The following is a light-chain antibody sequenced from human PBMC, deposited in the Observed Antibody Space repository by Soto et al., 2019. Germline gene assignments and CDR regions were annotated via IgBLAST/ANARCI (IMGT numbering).Light chain of an antibody. Sequence: EIVLTQSPATLSLSPGERATLSCRASQSVSSYLAWFQQKAGQAPRLLIYDASNRATGIPARFSGSGSGTDFTLTSSSLEPEDFAIYFCQQRSNWPLTFGPGTKVDIK. CDR2: DAS. CDR1: QSVSSY. V-gene: IGKV3-11*01. CDR3: QQRSNWPLT. J-gene: IGKJ3*01.